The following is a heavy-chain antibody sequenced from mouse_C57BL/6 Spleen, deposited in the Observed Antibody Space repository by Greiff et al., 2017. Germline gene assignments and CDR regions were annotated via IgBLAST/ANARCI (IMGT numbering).Heavy chain of an antibody. Sequence: QVQLQQSGPGLVAPSQSLSITCTVSGFSLTSYAISWVRQPPGKGLEWLGVIWTGGGTNYNSALKSRLSISKDNSKSQVFLKMNSLQTDDTARYYCARVYYSNPFYAMDYWGQGTSVTVSS. V-gene: IGHV2-9-1*01. CDR2: IWTGGGT. J-gene: IGHJ4*01. CDR3: ARVYYSNPFYAMDY. D-gene: IGHD2-5*01. CDR1: GFSLTSYA.